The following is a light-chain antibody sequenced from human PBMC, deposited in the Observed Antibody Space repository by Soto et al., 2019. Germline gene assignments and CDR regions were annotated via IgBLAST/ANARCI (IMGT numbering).Light chain of an antibody. Sequence: QSALTQPASVSGSPGQSITISCTGTSSDVGGYNYVSWYQHHPGKAPRLMIYDVSNRPSGVSNRFSGSKSGNTASLTISGLQTEDEAHYYCSSYTTSSVVFGGGTQLTVL. CDR2: DVS. J-gene: IGLJ2*01. CDR3: SSYTTSSVV. CDR1: SSDVGGYNY. V-gene: IGLV2-14*03.